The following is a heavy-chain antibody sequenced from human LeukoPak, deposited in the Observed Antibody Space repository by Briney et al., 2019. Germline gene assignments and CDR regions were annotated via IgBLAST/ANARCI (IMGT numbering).Heavy chain of an antibody. V-gene: IGHV1-46*01. Sequence: ASVSVSFKASGYTFINYDMHWGRQAPGQGGEGGGVINPSGGSTSYAQRFHGRVTMTRDMSTSTVYMELSSLRSEDTAVFYCARDAAAHGLFDYWGQGTLVTVSS. CDR3: ARDAAAHGLFDY. D-gene: IGHD6-13*01. CDR1: GYTFINYD. CDR2: INPSGGST. J-gene: IGHJ4*02.